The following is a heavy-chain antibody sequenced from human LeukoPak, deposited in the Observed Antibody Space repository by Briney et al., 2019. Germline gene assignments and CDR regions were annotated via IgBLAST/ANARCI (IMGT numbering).Heavy chain of an antibody. V-gene: IGHV3-21*01. J-gene: IGHJ4*02. CDR3: ARDRTVKVVPAAEIDY. CDR2: INSSSSYR. Sequence: PGGSLTLSCAASGFTFSSYSRNWVRQPPGKGLEWVGPINSSSSYRYNPASVKGRFTISRDNAKNSLYLQMNSLRAEDTAVYYCARDRTVKVVPAAEIDYWGQGTLVTVSS. D-gene: IGHD2-2*01. CDR1: GFTFSSYS.